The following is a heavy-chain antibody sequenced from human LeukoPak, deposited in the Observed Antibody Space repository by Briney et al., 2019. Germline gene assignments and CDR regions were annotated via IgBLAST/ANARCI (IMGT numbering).Heavy chain of an antibody. Sequence: GGSLRLSCAASGFTFTTYWMSWVRQTPEKGPEWVANIREDGSRDYYVDSVKGRFTISRDNAKNLLYLQMKSLRAEDTATYYCARDGGGYDSWGQGTLVTVSS. V-gene: IGHV3-7*01. CDR1: GFTFTTYW. J-gene: IGHJ5*01. CDR3: ARDGGGYDS. CDR2: IREDGSRD. D-gene: IGHD5-24*01.